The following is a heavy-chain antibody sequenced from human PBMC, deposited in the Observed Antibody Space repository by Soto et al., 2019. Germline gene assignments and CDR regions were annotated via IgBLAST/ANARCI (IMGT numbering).Heavy chain of an antibody. CDR2: ISSSGSTI. Sequence: GGSLRLSCAASGFTFSDYYMSWIRQAPGKGLEWVSYISSSGSTIYYADSVKGRFTISRDNAKNSLYLQMNSLRAEDTAVYYCEWPYYPYGDYALVNSWGQGTLVTVSS. J-gene: IGHJ4*02. CDR1: GFTFSDYY. CDR3: EWPYYPYGDYALVNS. V-gene: IGHV3-11*01. D-gene: IGHD4-17*01.